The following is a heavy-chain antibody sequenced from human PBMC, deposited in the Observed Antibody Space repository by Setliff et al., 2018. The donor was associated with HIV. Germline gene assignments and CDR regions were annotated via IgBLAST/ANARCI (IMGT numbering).Heavy chain of an antibody. CDR1: GDSIRGYY. J-gene: IGHJ4*02. V-gene: IGHV4-59*08. D-gene: IGHD5-12*01. Sequence: SETLSLTCTVSGDSIRGYYWSWIRQPPGKGLEWMGYVFYTGFAAYNPSLKSRLTISVDTSKSQFSLRLASVTAADTAIYYCARQVSIPGVAITPVDYWGQGALVTVAS. CDR2: VFYTGFA. CDR3: ARQVSIPGVAITPVDY.